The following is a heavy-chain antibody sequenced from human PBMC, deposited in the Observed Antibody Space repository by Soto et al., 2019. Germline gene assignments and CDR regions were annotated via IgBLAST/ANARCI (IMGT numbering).Heavy chain of an antibody. CDR2: TYYRSNWYT. D-gene: IGHD6-19*01. J-gene: IGHJ4*02. Sequence: SQTLSLTCAISVDSVSSTSTAWSWSRQSPSRGLEWLGRTYYRSNWYTDDAVSVKSRITISPDTSKNQFSLQLNSVTPEDTAVYYCARGSYYSGWVWGQGTLVTVSS. CDR3: ARGSYYSGWV. V-gene: IGHV6-1*01. CDR1: VDSVSSTSTA.